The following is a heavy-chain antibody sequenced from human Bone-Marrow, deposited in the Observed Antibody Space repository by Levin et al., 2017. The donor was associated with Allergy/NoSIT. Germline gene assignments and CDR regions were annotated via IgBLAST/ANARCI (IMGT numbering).Heavy chain of an antibody. CDR1: GYTFTSFD. Sequence: ASVKVSCKTSGYTFTSFDINWVRQATGQGLEWMVWMYPTSDNAGYAQKFQGRVTMTRNTSISTAYMELSSLRSEDTAIYYCARGELGSGYLFDYWGQGTLVTVSS. J-gene: IGHJ4*02. V-gene: IGHV1-8*01. CDR3: ARGELGSGYLFDY. D-gene: IGHD5-12*01. CDR2: MYPTSDNA.